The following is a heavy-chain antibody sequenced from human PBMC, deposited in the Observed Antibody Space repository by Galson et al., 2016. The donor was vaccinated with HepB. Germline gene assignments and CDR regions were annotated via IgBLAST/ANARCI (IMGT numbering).Heavy chain of an antibody. J-gene: IGHJ5*02. CDR3: ARDTCVVPCFDP. CDR1: GFTFSNYW. Sequence: SLRLSCAASGFTFSNYWMHWVRQAPGKGLGWVSRINSNGSSTSYADSVKGRFTISRDNAKNTLYMKMNSLRAEDTAVYYCARDTCVVPCFDPWGQGTLVTVSS. V-gene: IGHV3-74*01. D-gene: IGHD2-15*01. CDR2: INSNGSST.